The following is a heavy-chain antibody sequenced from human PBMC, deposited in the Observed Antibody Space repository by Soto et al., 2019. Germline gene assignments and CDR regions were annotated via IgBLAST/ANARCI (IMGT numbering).Heavy chain of an antibody. CDR2: MDEDGSNK. V-gene: IGHV3-7*01. Sequence: GGSLRLSCAASGFTFSSYWFSWVRQAPGKGLEWVANMDEDGSNKYYADSVKGRFTISRDNSKNTLYLQMNSLRAEDTAVYYCARDGYDSSVFQHWGQGTLVTVSS. J-gene: IGHJ1*01. CDR3: ARDGYDSSVFQH. CDR1: GFTFSSYW. D-gene: IGHD3-22*01.